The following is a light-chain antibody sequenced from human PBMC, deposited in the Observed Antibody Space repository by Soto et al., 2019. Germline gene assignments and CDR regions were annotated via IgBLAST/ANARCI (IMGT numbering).Light chain of an antibody. CDR1: QSVSGSY. CDR2: GAS. Sequence: IVLTQSPDTLSLSPGERATLSCRASQSVSGSYLAWYQQKPGQAPRLLIYGASSRATGIPDRCSGSGSGTDFTLIISRLEHEDFAVYYCQQYAGSPQTFGQGTKVEVK. J-gene: IGKJ1*01. V-gene: IGKV3-20*01. CDR3: QQYAGSPQT.